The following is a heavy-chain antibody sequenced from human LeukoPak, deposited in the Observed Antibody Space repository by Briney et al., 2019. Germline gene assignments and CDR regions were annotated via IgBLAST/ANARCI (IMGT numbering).Heavy chain of an antibody. CDR1: GYTFTSYG. Sequence: ASVKVSCKASGYTFTSYGISWVRQAPGQGLEWMGWISGYNGSTNYAQRLQGRVTMTTDTSTSTAYMELRSLRSDDTAVYYCARDSNPYYYDSTGYSDYWGQGTLVTVSS. D-gene: IGHD3-22*01. CDR2: ISGYNGST. J-gene: IGHJ4*02. CDR3: ARDSNPYYYDSTGYSDY. V-gene: IGHV1-18*01.